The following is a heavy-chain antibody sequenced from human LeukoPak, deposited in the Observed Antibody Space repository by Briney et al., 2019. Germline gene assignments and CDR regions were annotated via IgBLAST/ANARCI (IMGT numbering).Heavy chain of an antibody. Sequence: GGSLRLSCAASGFTFSSYDMSWVRQAPGKGLEWVSAISGSGGSTYYADSVKGRFTISRDNSKNTLYLQMNRLRAEDTAVYYCAKDHAATHYYFDYWGQGTLVTVSS. CDR1: GFTFSSYD. CDR2: ISGSGGST. D-gene: IGHD6-13*01. J-gene: IGHJ4*02. CDR3: AKDHAATHYYFDY. V-gene: IGHV3-23*01.